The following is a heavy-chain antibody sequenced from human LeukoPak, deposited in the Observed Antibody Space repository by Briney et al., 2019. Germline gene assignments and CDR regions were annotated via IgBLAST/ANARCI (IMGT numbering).Heavy chain of an antibody. J-gene: IGHJ2*01. V-gene: IGHV4-61*02. D-gene: IGHD4-17*01. Sequence: SETLSLTCTVSGGSISSGSYYWSWIRQPAGKGLEWIGRIYTSGSTNYNPSLKSRVTISVDTSKNQFSLKLSSVTAADTAVYYCARDGYGDYRYFDPWGRGTLVTVSS. CDR2: IYTSGST. CDR1: GGSISSGSYY. CDR3: ARDGYGDYRYFDP.